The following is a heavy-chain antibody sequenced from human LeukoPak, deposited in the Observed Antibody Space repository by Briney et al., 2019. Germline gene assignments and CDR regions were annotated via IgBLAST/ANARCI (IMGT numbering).Heavy chain of an antibody. V-gene: IGHV2-5*02. CDR2: IYWDDDK. CDR1: GFSLSTSGVG. CDR3: AHLSIAVVDY. J-gene: IGHJ4*02. D-gene: IGHD6-19*01. Sequence: SGPTLVNPTQTLTLTCTFSGFSLSTSGVGVGWIRQPPGKALVWLALIYWDDDKRYSPSLKSRLTITKDTSKNQVVLTMTNMDPVDTATYYCAHLSIAVVDYWGQGTLVTVSS.